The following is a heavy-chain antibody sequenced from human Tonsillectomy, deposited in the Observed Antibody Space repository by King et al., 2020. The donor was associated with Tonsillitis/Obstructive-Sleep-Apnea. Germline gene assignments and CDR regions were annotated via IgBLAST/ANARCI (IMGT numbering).Heavy chain of an antibody. J-gene: IGHJ5*02. D-gene: IGHD2-2*01. CDR3: ARDGGYCSSTSCSNWFDP. Sequence: VQLVESGGGVVQPGRSLRLSCAASGFTFSSYAMHWVRQAPGKGLEWVAVISYDGSNKYYADSVKGRFTISRDNSKNTLYLQMNSLRAEDTAVYYCARDGGYCSSTSCSNWFDPWGQGTLVTVSS. CDR2: ISYDGSNK. V-gene: IGHV3-30*04. CDR1: GFTFSSYA.